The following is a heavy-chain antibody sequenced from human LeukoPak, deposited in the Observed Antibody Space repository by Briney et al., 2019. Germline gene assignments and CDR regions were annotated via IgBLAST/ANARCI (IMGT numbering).Heavy chain of an antibody. D-gene: IGHD3-10*01. CDR1: GYTFTGYD. CDR3: ARTYYYGSGSYSHYYGMDV. J-gene: IGHJ6*02. Sequence: ASVKVSCKASGYTFTGYDINWVRQATGQGLEWMGWVTPNSGNARYAQKFQGRVTMTRNTSISTAYMELSSLRLEDTAVYYCARTYYYGSGSYSHYYGMDVWGQGTTVTVSS. V-gene: IGHV1-8*01. CDR2: VTPNSGNA.